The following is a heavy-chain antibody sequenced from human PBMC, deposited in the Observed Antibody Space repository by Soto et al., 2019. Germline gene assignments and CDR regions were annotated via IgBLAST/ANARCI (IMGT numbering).Heavy chain of an antibody. CDR3: AGARDDSSGFNWFDP. D-gene: IGHD3-22*01. J-gene: IGHJ5*02. CDR2: IYHSGST. Sequence: SETLSLTCAVSGYSISSGYYWGCIRQPPGKGLEWIGSIYHSGSTYYNPSLKSRVTISVDTSKNQFSLKLSSVTAADTAVYYCAGARDDSSGFNWFDPWGQGTLVTVSS. CDR1: GYSISSGYY. V-gene: IGHV4-38-2*01.